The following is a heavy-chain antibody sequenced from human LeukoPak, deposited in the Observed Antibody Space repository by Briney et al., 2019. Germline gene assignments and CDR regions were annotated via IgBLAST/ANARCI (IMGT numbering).Heavy chain of an antibody. D-gene: IGHD2-21*02. Sequence: GGSLRLSCAASGFTFSSYGMHWVRQAPGKGLEWVAVIWYDGSNKYYADSVKGRFTISRDNSKNTLYLQMNSLRAEDTAVYYCARYSGDWSAHYWGQGTLVTVSS. CDR2: IWYDGSNK. J-gene: IGHJ4*02. V-gene: IGHV3-33*01. CDR3: ARYSGDWSAHY. CDR1: GFTFSSYG.